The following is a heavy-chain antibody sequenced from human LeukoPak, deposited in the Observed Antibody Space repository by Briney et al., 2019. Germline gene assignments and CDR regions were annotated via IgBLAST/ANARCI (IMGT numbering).Heavy chain of an antibody. V-gene: IGHV1-2*02. Sequence: ASVKVSCKASGYTFTDYHLHWVRQAPGQGLEWMGWINSNSGATDSAPQFQGRVTMTRDKSITTAYMELSRLTFDDTAVYYCARGSGRAAAGLDYWGQGIPVTVSS. J-gene: IGHJ4*02. CDR2: INSNSGAT. D-gene: IGHD6-25*01. CDR1: GYTFTDYH. CDR3: ARGSGRAAAGLDY.